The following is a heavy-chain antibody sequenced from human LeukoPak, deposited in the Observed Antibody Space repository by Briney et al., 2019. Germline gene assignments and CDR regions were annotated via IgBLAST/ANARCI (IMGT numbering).Heavy chain of an antibody. J-gene: IGHJ4*02. D-gene: IGHD6-13*01. CDR2: ISDSSRTT. CDR3: AKKLGFIPQFDY. Sequence: GGSLRLSCEVSGFTFSTEAMTWVRQAPGKGLEWVSSISDSSRTTYYADSVQGRFTISRDNSRNTVYLQMNSLRVEDRAFYYCAKKLGFIPQFDYWSQGTLVAVSS. CDR1: GFTFSTEA. V-gene: IGHV3-23*01.